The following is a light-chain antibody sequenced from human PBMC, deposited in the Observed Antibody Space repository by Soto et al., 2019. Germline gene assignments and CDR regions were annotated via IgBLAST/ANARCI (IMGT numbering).Light chain of an antibody. V-gene: IGKV1-5*01. CDR1: QSVDNY. J-gene: IGKJ1*01. Sequence: DIQMTQSPSSLSASVGDTVTLTCRASQSVDNYLQWYQQKPGKAPKLLIYDASSLESGVPSRFSGSGSGTEFTLTISSLQPDDFATYYCQQYNSYSEAFGQGTKVDIK. CDR3: QQYNSYSEA. CDR2: DAS.